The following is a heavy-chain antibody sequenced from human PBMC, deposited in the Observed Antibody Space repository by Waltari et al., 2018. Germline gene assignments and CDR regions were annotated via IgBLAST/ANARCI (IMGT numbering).Heavy chain of an antibody. D-gene: IGHD5-12*01. J-gene: IGHJ5*02. CDR3: ARGRSADGYITDL. CDR1: EFNFNNYA. Sequence: QMQLVASGGGVVQPGGSLRFSCRGSEFNFNNYAMQWVRQAPGKGLEWVALISYHGSNKYYADSVRGRFGISRDTSKNTVDLQMDSVRHEDTAVYFCARGRSADGYITDLWGQGTLVTVSS. CDR2: ISYHGSNK. V-gene: IGHV3-30*09.